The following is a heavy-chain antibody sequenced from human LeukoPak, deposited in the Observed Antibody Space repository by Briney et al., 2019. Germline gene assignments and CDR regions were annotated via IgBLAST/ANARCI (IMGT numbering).Heavy chain of an antibody. J-gene: IGHJ4*02. CDR2: INHSRST. Sequence: SETLSLTCAVYGGSFSGYYWSWIRQPPGKGLEWIGEINHSRSTNYNPSLKSRVTISVDTSKNQFSLKLSSVTAADTAVYSCARKNIPSPRIRYSSDWNGRAFDYWGQGTLVTVSS. D-gene: IGHD6-25*01. CDR3: ARKNIPSPRIRYSSDWNGRAFDY. CDR1: GGSFSGYY. V-gene: IGHV4-34*01.